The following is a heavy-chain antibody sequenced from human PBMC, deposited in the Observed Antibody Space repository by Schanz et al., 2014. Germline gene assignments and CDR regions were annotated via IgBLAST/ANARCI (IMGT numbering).Heavy chain of an antibody. CDR2: INPGPGGA. Sequence: QIQLVQSGPEVKEPGASVMVSCKASGYTFTGHYIQWVRQAPGQGLEWMGRINPGPGGATYAQNFRGRVTMTRDTYITTAYMELSNMGSDYTAVYYCARGMSGYDCPDLWGQGTLVTVSS. D-gene: IGHD5-12*01. V-gene: IGHV1-2*06. J-gene: IGHJ5*02. CDR3: ARGMSGYDCPDL. CDR1: GYTFTGHY.